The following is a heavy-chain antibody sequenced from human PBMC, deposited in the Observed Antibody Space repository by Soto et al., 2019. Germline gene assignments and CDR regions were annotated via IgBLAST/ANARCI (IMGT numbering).Heavy chain of an antibody. D-gene: IGHD2-2*01. Sequence: PWEYLKISCLGSGYRFSIYWIALGRQMPGKGLEWMGIIYPGDSHTIYSPSFQGQATISPDKSISTAYLHSTTLKASDTAMYYCARHAVPFNSGFYYGLDVWGQGTTVTVSS. CDR2: IYPGDSHT. CDR3: ARHAVPFNSGFYYGLDV. V-gene: IGHV5-51*01. J-gene: IGHJ6*02. CDR1: GYRFSIYW.